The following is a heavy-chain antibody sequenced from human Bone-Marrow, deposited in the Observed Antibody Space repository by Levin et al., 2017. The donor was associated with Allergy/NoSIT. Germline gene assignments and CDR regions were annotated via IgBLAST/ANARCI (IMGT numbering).Heavy chain of an antibody. CDR2: IRGSGSRT. CDR3: APGIGETGSPTDY. CDR1: GFTFRSYD. J-gene: IGHJ4*02. V-gene: IGHV3-23*01. Sequence: GGSLRLSCAASGFTFRSYDMSWVRQVPGKGLEWVSAIRGSGSRTFYADSVKGRFTISRDNSKDTVFLQMNSLRAEDTAVYYCAPGIGETGSPTDYWGQGALVTVSS. D-gene: IGHD6-19*01.